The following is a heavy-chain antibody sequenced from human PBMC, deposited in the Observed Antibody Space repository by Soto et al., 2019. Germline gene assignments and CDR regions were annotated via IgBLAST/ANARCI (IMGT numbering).Heavy chain of an antibody. CDR3: ARGIQVVYANYFDY. Sequence: PSETLSLTCTVSGGSISSGGYYWSWIRQHPGKGLEWIGYIYYSGSTYYNPSLKSRVTISVDTSKNQFSLKLSSVTAADTAVYYCARGIQVVYANYFDYWGQGTLVTVS. D-gene: IGHD2-8*02. CDR2: IYYSGST. J-gene: IGHJ4*02. V-gene: IGHV4-31*03. CDR1: GGSISSGGYY.